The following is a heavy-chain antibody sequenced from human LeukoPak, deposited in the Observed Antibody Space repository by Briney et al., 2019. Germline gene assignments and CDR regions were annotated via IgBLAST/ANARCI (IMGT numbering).Heavy chain of an antibody. V-gene: IGHV1-8*03. CDR2: MNPNSGNT. CDR3: ARAYSSSWPYYYYYMDV. CDR1: GYPFTSYD. D-gene: IGHD6-6*01. J-gene: IGHJ6*03. Sequence: ASVKVSCKASGYPFTSYDINWVRQATGQGLEWMGWMNPNSGNTGYAQKFQGRVTITRNTSISTAYMELSSLRSEDTAVYYCARAYSSSWPYYYYYMDVWGKGTTVTVSS.